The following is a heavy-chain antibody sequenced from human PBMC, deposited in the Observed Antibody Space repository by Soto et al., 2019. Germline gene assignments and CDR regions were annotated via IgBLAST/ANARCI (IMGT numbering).Heavy chain of an antibody. CDR1: GGSFSTNA. D-gene: IGHD1-26*01. J-gene: IGHJ3*01. V-gene: IGHV1-69*01. CDR2: IIFVFNTS. CDR3: ARENGGIYNGAFDL. Sequence: QVQLVQSGAEVRKPGSSVKVSCEASGGSFSTNALSWVRQAPGQGLEWIGGIIFVFNTSNYAQKFQGRVTIIADASTRTVYLELRSLTSDDTAVYYCARENGGIYNGAFDLWGQGTMVTVSS.